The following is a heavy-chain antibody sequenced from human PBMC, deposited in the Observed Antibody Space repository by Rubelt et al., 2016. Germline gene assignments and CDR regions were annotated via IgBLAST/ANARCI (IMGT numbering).Heavy chain of an antibody. CDR2: INTYNDKT. CDR3: ARVIWGSGWSNNWFDP. D-gene: IGHD6-19*01. CDR1: GYTFTTYG. V-gene: IGHV1-18*01. J-gene: IGHJ5*02. Sequence: QVHLVQSAIEVKKPGASVKISCKTSGYTFTTYGIIWARRAPGQGLEWMGWINTYNDKTNYPQKFQGRVSMTTDSSTNTAYMELRSLRSDDTAVYYCARVIWGSGWSNNWFDPWGQGTLVTVSS.